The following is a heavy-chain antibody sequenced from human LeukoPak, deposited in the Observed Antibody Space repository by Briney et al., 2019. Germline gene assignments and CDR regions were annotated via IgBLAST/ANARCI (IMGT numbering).Heavy chain of an antibody. CDR1: GGSISRYY. J-gene: IGHJ6*03. V-gene: IGHV4-59*01. CDR2: VYDSGTA. D-gene: IGHD1-1*01. Sequence: SETLSLTCTVSGGSISRYYWSWIRQPPGKGLEWFGYVYDSGTANYNPSLKSRVTISVDTSKNQFSLKLSSVTAADTAVYYCARVSWSPGTSYYYMDVWGKGTTVTVSS. CDR3: ARVSWSPGTSYYYMDV.